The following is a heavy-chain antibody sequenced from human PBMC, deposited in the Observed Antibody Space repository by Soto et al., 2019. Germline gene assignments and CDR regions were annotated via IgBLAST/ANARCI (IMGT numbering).Heavy chain of an antibody. D-gene: IGHD1-26*01. V-gene: IGHV3-11*01. J-gene: IGHJ4*02. CDR1: GFSFRDYY. Sequence: GGSLRLSCAASGFSFRDYYMSWIRQAPGKGPEWISHIGRSGDPIYYADSVKGRFYISRDDATNSLYLQMSSLRAEDTAVYYCARPTRIVGATADYWGQGTLVPVSS. CDR3: ARPTRIVGATADY. CDR2: IGRSGDPI.